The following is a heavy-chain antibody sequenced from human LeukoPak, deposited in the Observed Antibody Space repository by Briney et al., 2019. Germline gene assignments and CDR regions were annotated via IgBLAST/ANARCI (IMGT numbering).Heavy chain of an antibody. CDR3: ARVASGSYLDAFDI. D-gene: IGHD1-26*01. Sequence: GGSLRLSCAASGFTVSSNYMSWVRQAPGKGLEWVSVIYSGGSTYYADSVKGRFTISRDNSKNTLYLQMNSLRAEDTAVYYCARVASGSYLDAFDIRGQGTMVTVSS. CDR2: IYSGGST. CDR1: GFTVSSNY. J-gene: IGHJ3*02. V-gene: IGHV3-66*01.